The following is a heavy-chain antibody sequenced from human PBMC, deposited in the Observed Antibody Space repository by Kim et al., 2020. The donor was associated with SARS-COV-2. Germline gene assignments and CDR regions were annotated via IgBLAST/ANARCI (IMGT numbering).Heavy chain of an antibody. V-gene: IGHV1-3*01. CDR2: INADNGNT. CDR1: GYTFTSYA. D-gene: IGHD6-13*01. Sequence: ASVKVSCKASGYTFTSYAMHWVRQAPGQRLEWMGWINADNGNTEYSQKFQGRVTITRDTSASTAYMELSSLRSDDTAVYYCARDSYSSSGYVFTDYWFQ. J-gene: IGHJ4*02. CDR3: ARDSYSSSGYVFTDY.